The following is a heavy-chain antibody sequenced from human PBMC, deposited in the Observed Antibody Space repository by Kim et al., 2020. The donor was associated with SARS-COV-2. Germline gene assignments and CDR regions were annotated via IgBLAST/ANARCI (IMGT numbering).Heavy chain of an antibody. Sequence: GGSLRLSCAASGFTFSNYDMHWVRQVTGKGLEWVSAIGTAGDTYYPGSVKGRFTISREDAKNSLYLQMNSLRAGDTAVYYCARELPLWFGESHGMDVWGQGTTVTVSS. V-gene: IGHV3-13*01. D-gene: IGHD3-10*01. CDR2: IGTAGDT. J-gene: IGHJ6*02. CDR3: ARELPLWFGESHGMDV. CDR1: GFTFSNYD.